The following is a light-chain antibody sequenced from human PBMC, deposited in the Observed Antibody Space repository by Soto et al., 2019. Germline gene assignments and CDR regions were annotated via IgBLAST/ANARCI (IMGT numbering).Light chain of an antibody. CDR3: QQRSNWPPYT. V-gene: IGKV3-11*01. Sequence: EIVLTQSPATLSLSPGERATLSCRASQSVSSYLAWYQQKPGQAPRLLIYDASNRATGIPARFSGSGSGTDFTITISSLESEDFAVYYCQQRSNWPPYTFGQGTKLEIK. CDR2: DAS. CDR1: QSVSSY. J-gene: IGKJ2*01.